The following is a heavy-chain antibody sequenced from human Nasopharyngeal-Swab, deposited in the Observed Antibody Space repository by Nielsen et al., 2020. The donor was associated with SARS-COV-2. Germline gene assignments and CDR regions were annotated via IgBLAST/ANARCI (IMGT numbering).Heavy chain of an antibody. CDR3: AVDGY. CDR1: GFTFSNYW. Sequence: GESLKISCAASGFTFSNYWMSWVRQAPGKGLEWVANIKHDGSEKYYADSVKGRFTISRDNAKNSLYLQMNSLRAEDTAVYYCAVDGYWGQGTLVTVSS. D-gene: IGHD5-24*01. V-gene: IGHV3-7*01. CDR2: IKHDGSEK. J-gene: IGHJ4*02.